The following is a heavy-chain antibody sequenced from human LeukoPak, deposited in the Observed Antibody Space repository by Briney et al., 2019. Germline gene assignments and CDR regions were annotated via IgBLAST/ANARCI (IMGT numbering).Heavy chain of an antibody. CDR3: AKDRAWLQFWS. Sequence: GGSLRLSCAASGFTFSSYVMHWVRQAPGKGLEWVAIISYDGSNKYYADSVKGRFTISRDNSKNTVYLQVNSLRAEDTAVFYCAKDRAWLQFWSWGQGTLVTVSS. J-gene: IGHJ4*02. V-gene: IGHV3-30*04. CDR1: GFTFSSYV. CDR2: ISYDGSNK. D-gene: IGHD5-18*01.